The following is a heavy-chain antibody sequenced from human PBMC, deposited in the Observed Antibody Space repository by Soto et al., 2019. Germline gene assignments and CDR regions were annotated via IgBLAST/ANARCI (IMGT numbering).Heavy chain of an antibody. J-gene: IGHJ6*03. CDR2: ISSSSSYI. V-gene: IGHV3-21*01. CDR3: AREIVARIINYYYMDV. D-gene: IGHD5-12*01. CDR1: GFTFSSYS. Sequence: EVQLVESGGGLVKPGGSLRLSCAASGFTFSSYSMNWVRQAPGKGLEWVSSISSSSSYIYYADSVKGRFTISRDNAKNSLYLQMNSLRAEDTAVYYCAREIVARIINYYYMDVWGKGTTVTVSS.